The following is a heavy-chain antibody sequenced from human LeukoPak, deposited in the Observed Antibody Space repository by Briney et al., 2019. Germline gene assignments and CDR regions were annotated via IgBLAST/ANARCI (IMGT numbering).Heavy chain of an antibody. J-gene: IGHJ4*02. V-gene: IGHV4-30-4*01. CDR3: ARGVASQYFDY. Sequence: SETLSLTCTVSGGSISSGDYYWSWIRQPPGKGLEWFGYIYYSGSTYYNPSLKSRVTISVDTSKNQFSLKLSSVTAADPAVYYCARGVASQYFDYWGQGTLVTVSS. D-gene: IGHD2-15*01. CDR2: IYYSGST. CDR1: GGSISSGDYY.